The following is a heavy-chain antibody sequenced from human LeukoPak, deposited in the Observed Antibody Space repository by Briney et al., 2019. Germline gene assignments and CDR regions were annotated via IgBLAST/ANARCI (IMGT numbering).Heavy chain of an antibody. CDR2: IYYTGST. J-gene: IGHJ4*02. V-gene: IGHV4-59*01. CDR1: GXSISTYY. CDR3: ARAPYYHDSSGYYYGQFDY. D-gene: IGHD3-22*01. Sequence: SETLSLTCIVSGXSISTYYWSWIRQPPGKGLEWIGYIYYTGSTNYNPSLKSRVTISVDTSKNQFSLKLNSVTAADTAVYYCARAPYYHDSSGYYYGQFDYWGQGTLVTVSS.